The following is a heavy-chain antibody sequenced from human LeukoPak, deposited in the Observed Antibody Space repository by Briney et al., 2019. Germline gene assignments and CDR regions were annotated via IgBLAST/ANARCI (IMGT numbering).Heavy chain of an antibody. Sequence: GGSLRLSCAASGFTFNNYWMTWVRQAPGKGLEWLANIKRDGTDKYYVGSVEGRFTISRDNAKNSLFLQMSSLRAEDTAIYYCTRALYNTGWYPDYFDSWCQGTLVTVSS. V-gene: IGHV3-7*01. J-gene: IGHJ4*02. CDR2: IKRDGTDK. D-gene: IGHD6-19*01. CDR3: TRALYNTGWYPDYFDS. CDR1: GFTFNNYW.